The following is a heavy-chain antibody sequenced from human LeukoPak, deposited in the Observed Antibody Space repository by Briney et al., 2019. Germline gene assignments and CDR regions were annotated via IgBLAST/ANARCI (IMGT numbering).Heavy chain of an antibody. Sequence: GRSLRLSCAVSGFTFDDYAMHWVRQVPGKGLEWVAGISWNSDTRGYVDSVKGRFTISRDNAKNSLYLQMNSLRAEDTAVYYCARGNKQQLVYDNWFDPWGQGTLVTVTS. J-gene: IGHJ5*02. CDR2: ISWNSDTR. V-gene: IGHV3-9*01. CDR1: GFTFDDYA. CDR3: ARGNKQQLVYDNWFDP. D-gene: IGHD6-13*01.